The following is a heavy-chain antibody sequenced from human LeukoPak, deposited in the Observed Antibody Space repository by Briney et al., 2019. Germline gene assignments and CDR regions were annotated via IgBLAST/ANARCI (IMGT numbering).Heavy chain of an antibody. J-gene: IGHJ4*02. D-gene: IGHD5-18*01. CDR3: AKVLNPQGYSYGYPDY. Sequence: VASVKVSCKASGGTFSSYAISWVRQAPGQGLEWMGGIIPIFGTANYAQKFQGRVTITADESTSTAYMELSSLRSEDTAVYYCAKVLNPQGYSYGYPDYWGQGTLVTVSS. CDR1: GGTFSSYA. CDR2: IIPIFGTA. V-gene: IGHV1-69*13.